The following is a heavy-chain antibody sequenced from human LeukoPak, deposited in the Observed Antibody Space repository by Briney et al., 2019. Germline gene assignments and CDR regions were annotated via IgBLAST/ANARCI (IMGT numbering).Heavy chain of an antibody. CDR2: FDPEVGET. V-gene: IGHV1-24*01. CDR3: AAFYYDSSRFSYYFDY. CDR1: GYRLTELA. Sequence: ASVRVSCKASGYRLTELAMHWVRQAPGKGLEWMGGFDPEVGETLYAQKSQGRVTMTEDTSTDTAYMELSSLKSEDTAVYFCAAFYYDSSRFSYYFDYWGQGTLVTVSS. D-gene: IGHD3-22*01. J-gene: IGHJ4*02.